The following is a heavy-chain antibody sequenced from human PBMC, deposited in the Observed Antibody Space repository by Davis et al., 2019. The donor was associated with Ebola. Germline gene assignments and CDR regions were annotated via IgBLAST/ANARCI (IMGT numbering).Heavy chain of an antibody. Sequence: GESLKISCAASGFTFSSYAMSWVRQAPGKELEWVANIKQDGSEKYYVDSVKGRFTISRDNAKNSLYLQMNSLRAEDTAVYYCARESGGGSDAHTIQLWLAFDYWGQGTLVTVSS. V-gene: IGHV3-7*03. J-gene: IGHJ4*02. D-gene: IGHD5-18*01. CDR1: GFTFSSYA. CDR3: ARESGGGSDAHTIQLWLAFDY. CDR2: IKQDGSEK.